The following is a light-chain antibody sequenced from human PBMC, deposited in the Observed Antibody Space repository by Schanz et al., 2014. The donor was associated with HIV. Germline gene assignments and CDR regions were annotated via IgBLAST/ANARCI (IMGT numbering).Light chain of an antibody. CDR2: GAS. CDR1: QSLSGSQ. CDR3: QQYDSYPYT. J-gene: IGKJ2*01. Sequence: ETVLTQSPGSLSLSPGERATLSCRASQSLSGSQLAWYQHKPGQAPRLLIYGASNRATGIPDRFSGGGSGTDFTLTISRLEPEDFAVYYCQQYDSYPYTFGQGTTLDLK. V-gene: IGKV3-20*01.